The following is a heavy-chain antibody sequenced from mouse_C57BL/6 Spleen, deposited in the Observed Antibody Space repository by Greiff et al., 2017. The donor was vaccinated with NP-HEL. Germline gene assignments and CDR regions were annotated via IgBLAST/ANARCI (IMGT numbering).Heavy chain of an antibody. CDR1: GYTFTSYC. CDR3: ASRVVLIDAMDY. V-gene: IGHV1-55*01. J-gene: IGHJ4*01. CDR2: IYPGSGST. Sequence: QVQLQQPGAELVKPGASVKMSCKASGYTFTSYCITWVKQRPGQGLEWIGDIYPGSGSTNYNEKFKSKATLTVDTSSSTAYMQLSSLTSEDSAVYYCASRVVLIDAMDYWGQGTSVTVSS. D-gene: IGHD1-1*01.